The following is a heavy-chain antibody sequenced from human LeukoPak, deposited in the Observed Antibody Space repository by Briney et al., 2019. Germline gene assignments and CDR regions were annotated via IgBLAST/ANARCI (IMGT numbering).Heavy chain of an antibody. D-gene: IGHD3-22*01. J-gene: IGHJ3*02. V-gene: IGHV4-59*01. Sequence: PSETLSLTCTVSGGSISSYYWSWIRQPPGKGLEWIGYIYYSGSTNYNPSLKSRVTISVDTTKNQFSLKLSSVTAADTAVYYCARGGVEGQWGHDSSGYSEAFDIWGQGTMVTVSS. CDR1: GGSISSYY. CDR2: IYYSGST. CDR3: ARGGVEGQWGHDSSGYSEAFDI.